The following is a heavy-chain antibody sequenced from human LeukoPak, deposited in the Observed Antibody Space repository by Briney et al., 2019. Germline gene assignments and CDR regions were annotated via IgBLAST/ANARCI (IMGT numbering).Heavy chain of an antibody. Sequence: SETLSLTCAVYGGSFSGYYWSWIRQPPGKGLEWIGEINHSGSTNYNPSLKSRVTISVDTSKNQFSLKLSSVTAADTAVYYCARDSITGSTRWSDPWGQGTLVTVSS. CDR1: GGSFSGYY. CDR3: ARDSITGSTRWSDP. J-gene: IGHJ5*02. V-gene: IGHV4-34*01. D-gene: IGHD1-20*01. CDR2: INHSGST.